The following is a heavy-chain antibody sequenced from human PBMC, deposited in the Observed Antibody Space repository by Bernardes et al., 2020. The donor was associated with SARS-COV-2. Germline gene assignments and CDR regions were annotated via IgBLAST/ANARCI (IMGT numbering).Heavy chain of an antibody. CDR3: AKVGCGGDCYLGIES. Sequence: GGSLRLSCAASGFTFSDYYMSWIRQAPGKGLEWVSYISSSGSTIYYADSVKGRFSIFRDNSKNMLYLQMNSLRVDDTAVYYCAKVGCGGDCYLGIESWGQGTLVTVSS. CDR1: GFTFSDYY. V-gene: IGHV3-11*01. J-gene: IGHJ4*02. D-gene: IGHD2-21*02. CDR2: ISSSGSTI.